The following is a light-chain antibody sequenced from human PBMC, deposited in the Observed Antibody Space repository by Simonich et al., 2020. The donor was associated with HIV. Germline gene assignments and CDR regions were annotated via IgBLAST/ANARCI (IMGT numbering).Light chain of an antibody. J-gene: IGKJ5*01. Sequence: DIVMTQSPLSLPVTPGEPASISCRSSQSLLSSNGYNYLDWYLQKPGQSPQLLIYWGSNRASGVPDRFSGSGSGTDFTLIISRVEAEDVGVYYCMQALQTPITFGQGTRLEIK. CDR2: WGS. CDR1: QSLLSSNGYNY. CDR3: MQALQTPIT. V-gene: IGKV2-28*01.